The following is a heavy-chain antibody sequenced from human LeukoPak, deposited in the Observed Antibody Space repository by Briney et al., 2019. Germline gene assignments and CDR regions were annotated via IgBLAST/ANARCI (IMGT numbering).Heavy chain of an antibody. Sequence: GASVKVSCKASGYTFTGYYMHWVRQAPGQGLEWMGWINPNSGGTNYAQKFQGRVTMTRDTSISTAYMELSRLRSDDTAVYYCARVVQYYDFWSGYSSFDYWGQGTQVTVSS. V-gene: IGHV1-2*02. CDR2: INPNSGGT. D-gene: IGHD3-3*01. J-gene: IGHJ4*02. CDR1: GYTFTGYY. CDR3: ARVVQYYDFWSGYSSFDY.